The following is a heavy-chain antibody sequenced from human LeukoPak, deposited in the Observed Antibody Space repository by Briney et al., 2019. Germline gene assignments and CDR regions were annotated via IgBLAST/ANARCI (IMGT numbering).Heavy chain of an antibody. D-gene: IGHD4-23*01. CDR3: ARGGDNSYFDY. J-gene: IGHJ4*02. CDR2: ISPGGGST. V-gene: IGHV1-46*01. Sequence: ASVKVSCKASGYTFTSYYIHWVRQAPGQGLEWMGIISPGGGSTSYAQNFQGRVTMTRDTSTNTVYMELSSLRSEDTAIYYCARGGDNSYFDYWGQGTLVTVSS. CDR1: GYTFTSYY.